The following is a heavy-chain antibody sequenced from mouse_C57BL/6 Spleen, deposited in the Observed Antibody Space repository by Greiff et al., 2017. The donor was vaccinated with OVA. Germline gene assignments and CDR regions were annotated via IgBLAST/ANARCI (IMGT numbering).Heavy chain of an antibody. CDR1: GFTFSNYW. CDR3: TGPVVATWNWYFDV. Sequence: DVQLQESGGGLVQPGGSMKLSCVASGFTFSNYWMNWVRQSPEKGLEWVAQIRLKSDNYATHYAESVKGRFTISRDDSKSSVYLQMNNLRAEDTGIYYCTGPVVATWNWYFDVWGTGTTVTVSS. D-gene: IGHD1-1*01. CDR2: IRLKSDNYAT. V-gene: IGHV6-3*01. J-gene: IGHJ1*03.